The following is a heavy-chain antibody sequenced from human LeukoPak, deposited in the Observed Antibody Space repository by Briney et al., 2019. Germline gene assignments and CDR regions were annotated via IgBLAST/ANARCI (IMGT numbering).Heavy chain of an antibody. Sequence: ASVKVSCKASGYTFTGYYMHWVRQAPGQGLEWMGWINPNSGGTNYAKKFQGRVTMTRDTSISTAYMELSRLRSDDTAVYYCASGLVQLERRSADYWGQGTLVTVSS. V-gene: IGHV1-2*02. D-gene: IGHD1-1*01. J-gene: IGHJ4*02. CDR1: GYTFTGYY. CDR2: INPNSGGT. CDR3: ASGLVQLERRSADY.